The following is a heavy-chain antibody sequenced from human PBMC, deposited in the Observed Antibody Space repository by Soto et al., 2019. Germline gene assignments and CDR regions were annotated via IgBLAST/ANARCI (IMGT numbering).Heavy chain of an antibody. CDR1: GASISSGNNY. V-gene: IGHV4-30-4*01. D-gene: IGHD5-18*01. J-gene: IGHJ4*02. CDR3: ARDRGTWIQLWQDY. Sequence: SETLSLTCTVSGASISSGNNYWSWIRQPPGKGLEWIGYIFYSGTTNYNPSLKSRLTISLDTSQNQFSLKLSSVTAADTAVYYCARDRGTWIQLWQDYWGQGTLVTVSS. CDR2: IFYSGTT.